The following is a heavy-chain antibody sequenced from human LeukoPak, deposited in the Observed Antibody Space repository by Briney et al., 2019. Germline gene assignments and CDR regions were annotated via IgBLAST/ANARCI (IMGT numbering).Heavy chain of an antibody. J-gene: IGHJ5*02. CDR2: LAYDGSKK. CDR1: AFTFSNYA. CDR3: ARHYIYGWNDL. D-gene: IGHD6-19*01. V-gene: IGHV3-30-3*01. Sequence: GGSLRLSCAGYAFTFSNYAMHWVRQAPGKGLEWVAVLAYDGSKKYYADSVKGRFTISRDDSKNTLYLQMNSLRAEDTAVYYCARHYIYGWNDLWGQGTPVTVSS.